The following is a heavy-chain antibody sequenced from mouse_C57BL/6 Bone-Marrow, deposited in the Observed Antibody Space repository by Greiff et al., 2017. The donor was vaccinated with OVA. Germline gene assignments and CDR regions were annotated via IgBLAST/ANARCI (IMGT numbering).Heavy chain of an antibody. CDR2: LNPNTGGT. CDR3: ARCYCDASALYFEG. J-gene: IGHJ1*03. CDR1: GYTFTDYN. D-gene: IGHD6-1*01. V-gene: IGHV1-18*01. Sequence: VQLQQSGPELVKPGASVKLPCKASGYTFTDYNMDWVKQTPVKSLEWIGDLNPNTGGTNYNQKFKGKATLTVDKSSSTAYMALRSLTSEDTAVYYCARCYCDASALYFEGWGTGTTVTVSS.